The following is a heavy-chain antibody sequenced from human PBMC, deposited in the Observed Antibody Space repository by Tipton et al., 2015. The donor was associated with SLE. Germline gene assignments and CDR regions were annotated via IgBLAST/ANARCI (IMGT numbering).Heavy chain of an antibody. CDR3: ARSRVAGSVDV. V-gene: IGHV4-61*02. D-gene: IGHD6-19*01. CDR1: GGSISSGSYY. CDR2: IYTSGST. Sequence: TLSLTCTVSGGSISSGSYYWSWIRQPAGKGLEWIGRIYTSGSTNYNPSLKSRVTISVDTSKNQFSLKLSSVTAADTAVYYCARSRVAGSVDVWGKGTTVTVSS. J-gene: IGHJ6*04.